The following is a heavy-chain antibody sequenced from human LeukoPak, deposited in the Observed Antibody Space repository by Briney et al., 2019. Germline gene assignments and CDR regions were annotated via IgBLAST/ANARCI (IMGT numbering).Heavy chain of an antibody. V-gene: IGHV1-2*02. D-gene: IGHD6-6*01. CDR1: GYTFTGYY. CDR2: INPNSGGT. CDR3: ARAPHYSSSSPFGY. Sequence: GASVKVSCKASGYTFTGYYMHWVRQAPGQGLEWMGWINPNSGGTNYAQKFQGRVTMTRDTSISTAYMELSRLRSDDTAVYYCARAPHYSSSSPFGYWGQGTLVTVSS. J-gene: IGHJ4*02.